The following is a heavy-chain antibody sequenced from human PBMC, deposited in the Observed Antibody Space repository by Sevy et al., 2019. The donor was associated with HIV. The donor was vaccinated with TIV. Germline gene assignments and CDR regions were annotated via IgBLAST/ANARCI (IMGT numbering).Heavy chain of an antibody. CDR2: MRPNSGEV. CDR1: RSTFVSND. CDR3: AQGYYFTY. V-gene: IGHV1-8*01. J-gene: IGHJ4*02. Sequence: ASVKVSCKASRSTFVSNDINWLRQAPGQGLGWVGWMRPNSGEVGYAQKFQGRVTMTRNISITTAYMELGRLGFDETAVYYCAQGYYFTYWGQGTVVTVSS. D-gene: IGHD3-22*01.